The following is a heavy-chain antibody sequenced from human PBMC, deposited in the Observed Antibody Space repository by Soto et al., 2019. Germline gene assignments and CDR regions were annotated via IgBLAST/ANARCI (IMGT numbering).Heavy chain of an antibody. CDR2: IYYSGST. J-gene: IGHJ6*02. CDR1: GGSVSSRSHY. Sequence: QVQLQESGPGLVKPSETLSLTCTVSGGSVSSRSHYWSWIRQPPGKGLEWIGYIYYSGSTKYNPSLRSRVTISVDTSKNQFSLKVSSVTTADTAIYYCARDFCGGYCSDDYYYYAMDVWGQGTTVTVSS. V-gene: IGHV4-61*01. CDR3: ARDFCGGYCSDDYYYYAMDV. D-gene: IGHD2-21*02.